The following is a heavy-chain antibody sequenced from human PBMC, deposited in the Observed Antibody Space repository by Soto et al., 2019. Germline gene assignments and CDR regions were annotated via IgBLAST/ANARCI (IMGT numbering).Heavy chain of an antibody. Sequence: GGSLRLSCAASGYTFFNSGIHWVRQAPGQGLEWVAVIWYDGSNKYYADSVKGRFTISRDNSRNTLYLQMNSLRVEDTAVYYCARHSSINYYDNSGYYGSFDYWGQGVMVTVSS. CDR1: GYTFFNSG. V-gene: IGHV3-33*01. CDR2: IWYDGSNK. CDR3: ARHSSINYYDNSGYYGSFDY. D-gene: IGHD3-22*01. J-gene: IGHJ4*02.